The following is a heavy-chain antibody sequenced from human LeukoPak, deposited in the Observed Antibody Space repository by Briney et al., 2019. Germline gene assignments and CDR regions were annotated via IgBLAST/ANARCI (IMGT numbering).Heavy chain of an antibody. V-gene: IGHV3-23*01. CDR1: GFTFTTNA. CDR3: AKDLYSNSL. J-gene: IGHJ4*02. CDR2: ISGNGAST. Sequence: GGSLRLSCAASGFTFTTNAMTWVRQTPGKGLEWVSAISGNGASTYYADSVKGRFTISRDNSKNTPYLQMNSLRAEDTAVYYCAKDLYSNSLWGQGTLVTVSS. D-gene: IGHD2/OR15-2a*01.